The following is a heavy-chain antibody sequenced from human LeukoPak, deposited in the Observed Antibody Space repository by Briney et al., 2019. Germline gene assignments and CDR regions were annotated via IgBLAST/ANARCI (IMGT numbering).Heavy chain of an antibody. D-gene: IGHD3-10*01. CDR3: ARNQGSGEFDY. J-gene: IGHJ4*02. CDR2: INVGNGNT. Sequence: ASVKVSCKASGYTFIDYAIHWVRQASGQRLEWMGWINVGNGNTKYSQKLQGRVTITRDTSASTAYMELNSLRSEDMAVYYCARNQGSGEFDYWGQGTLVTVSS. V-gene: IGHV1-3*03. CDR1: GYTFIDYA.